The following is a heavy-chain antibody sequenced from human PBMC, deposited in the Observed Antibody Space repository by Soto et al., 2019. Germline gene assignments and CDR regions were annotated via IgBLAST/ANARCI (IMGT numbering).Heavy chain of an antibody. V-gene: IGHV1-2*02. D-gene: IGHD2-21*02. CDR2: INPNSGGT. CDR1: GYTFTGYF. Sequence: QVQLVQSGAEVKKPGASVKVSCKTSGYTFTGYFIHWVRRAPGQGLEWMGWINPNSGGTNYAQKFQGRVTMTRDTSISTAYMELSSLRADDTALYYWARDDGVVTALYWGQGTLVTVSS. J-gene: IGHJ4*02. CDR3: ARDDGVVTALY.